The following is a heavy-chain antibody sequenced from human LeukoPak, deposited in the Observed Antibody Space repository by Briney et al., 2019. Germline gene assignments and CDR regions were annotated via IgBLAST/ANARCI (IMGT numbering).Heavy chain of an antibody. CDR3: ARVGLGEQLARLFYYYYGMDV. D-gene: IGHD6-6*01. V-gene: IGHV3-7*01. J-gene: IGHJ6*02. CDR1: GFTFSSYW. CDR2: IKQDGSEK. Sequence: GGSLRLSCAASGFTFSSYWMSWVRQAPGKGLEWVANIKQDGSEKYYVDSVKGRFTISRDNAKNSLYLQMNSLRAEDTAVYYCARVGLGEQLARLFYYYYGMDVWGQGTTVTVSS.